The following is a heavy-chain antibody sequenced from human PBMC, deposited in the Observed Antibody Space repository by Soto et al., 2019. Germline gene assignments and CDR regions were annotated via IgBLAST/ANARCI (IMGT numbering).Heavy chain of an antibody. V-gene: IGHV3-21*01. J-gene: IGHJ5*02. D-gene: IGHD6-13*01. CDR3: TRDASRDSSARGWFDP. CDR1: GVTIRRFS. CDR2: ISSNSAYI. Sequence: GGALRPSCPAPGVTIRRFSPNRVRPATGAGMEWVSTISSNSAYIYYTDALTGRFTISRDNAKNSLHLQMNSRRAEDTAVYYCTRDASRDSSARGWFDPWGPGTLVTVSS.